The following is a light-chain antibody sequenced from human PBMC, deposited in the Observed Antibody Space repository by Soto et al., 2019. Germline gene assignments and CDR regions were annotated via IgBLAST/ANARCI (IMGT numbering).Light chain of an antibody. V-gene: IGKV1-16*01. Sequence: DIQITQSPSSPFASVGDRVTLPCRASQGIANYLAWYQHKPGKVPNLLIYAASTLQSGVPSRFSGSGSGTDFTLTISCLQSEDFAVYYCQQYNNWPAITFGQGTRLENK. CDR3: QQYNNWPAIT. CDR2: AAS. J-gene: IGKJ5*01. CDR1: QGIANY.